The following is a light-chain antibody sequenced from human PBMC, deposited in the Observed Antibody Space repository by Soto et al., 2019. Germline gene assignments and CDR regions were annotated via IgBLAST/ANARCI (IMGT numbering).Light chain of an antibody. J-gene: IGKJ5*01. Sequence: EIVLTQSPDTVSLSPGETATLSCRASQSVNSNYLVWYQQKPDQAPRLLIYGASSRATGIPDRFSGSGSGTDFSLTISRPEPEDFAVFYCQQYDNSITFGQGTRLEIE. CDR3: QQYDNSIT. V-gene: IGKV3-20*01. CDR2: GAS. CDR1: QSVNSNY.